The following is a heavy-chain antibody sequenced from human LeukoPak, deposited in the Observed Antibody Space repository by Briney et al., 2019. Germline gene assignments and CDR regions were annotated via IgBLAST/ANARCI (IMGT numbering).Heavy chain of an antibody. D-gene: IGHD1-26*01. CDR3: AKSRKGAAPQLDH. J-gene: IGHJ4*02. CDR1: GFNFSNYA. Sequence: PGGSLRLSCAASGFNFSNYAMTWVRQAPGKGLEWVSAIGGSGSSTNFADSVKGRFTISRDNARNTMYLQMIRLRAEDTAVYYCAKSRKGAAPQLDHWGQGTLVTVSS. CDR2: IGGSGSST. V-gene: IGHV3-23*01.